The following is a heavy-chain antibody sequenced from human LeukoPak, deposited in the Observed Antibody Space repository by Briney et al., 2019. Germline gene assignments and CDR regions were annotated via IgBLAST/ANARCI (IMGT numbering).Heavy chain of an antibody. CDR3: ARWHQMVMTDWFDP. CDR1: GGTFNNFA. Sequence: EASVKLSCKSSGGTFNNFAFTWVRQAPGQGLEWMGRITPMVGVTNYAQDFQGRVTITADKSTSTIYMELINLTSEDTAVYYCARWHQMVMTDWFDPWGQGTLVTVSS. CDR2: ITPMVGVT. D-gene: IGHD2-21*02. V-gene: IGHV1-69*04. J-gene: IGHJ5*02.